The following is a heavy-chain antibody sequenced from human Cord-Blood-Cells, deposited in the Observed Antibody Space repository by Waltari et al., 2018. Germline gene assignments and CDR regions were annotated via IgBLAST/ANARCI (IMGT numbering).Heavy chain of an antibody. Sequence: QVQLVQSGAEVKKPGSSVKVSCKASGGTFSSYAISWVRQAPGQGLGWMGRINPILGIANYAQKFQGRVTITADKSTSTAYMELSSLRSEDTAVYYCARVPYSSSWFDYWGQGTLVTVSS. J-gene: IGHJ4*02. CDR2: INPILGIA. CDR3: ARVPYSSSWFDY. CDR1: GGTFSSYA. D-gene: IGHD6-13*01. V-gene: IGHV1-69*09.